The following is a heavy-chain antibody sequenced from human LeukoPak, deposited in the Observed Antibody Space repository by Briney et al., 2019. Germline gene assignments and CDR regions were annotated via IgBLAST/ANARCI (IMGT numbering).Heavy chain of an antibody. Sequence: SETLSLTCSVSGGSINTYYWSWIRQAPGEALEWLGYVFDSGVTRYNPSLKGRVTMSVDTSKNQFSLKLSSVTAADTAVYYCAREDIGSAPDYWGQGTLVTVSS. CDR3: AREDIGSAPDY. CDR2: VFDSGVT. D-gene: IGHD1-26*01. CDR1: GGSINTYY. J-gene: IGHJ4*02. V-gene: IGHV4-59*12.